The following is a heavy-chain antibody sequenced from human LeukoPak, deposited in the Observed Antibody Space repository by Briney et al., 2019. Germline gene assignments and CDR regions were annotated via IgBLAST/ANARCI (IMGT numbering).Heavy chain of an antibody. D-gene: IGHD6-19*01. CDR3: ARDLGSGWFNGWFDP. Sequence: ASVKVSCKASGYTFTSYGISWVRQAPGQGLEWMGWISGYNGNTIYEEKFQGRVTMTTDTSTSTAYMELRSLRSDDTAVYYCARDLGSGWFNGWFDPWGQGTLVTVSS. CDR2: ISGYNGNT. V-gene: IGHV1-18*04. J-gene: IGHJ5*02. CDR1: GYTFTSYG.